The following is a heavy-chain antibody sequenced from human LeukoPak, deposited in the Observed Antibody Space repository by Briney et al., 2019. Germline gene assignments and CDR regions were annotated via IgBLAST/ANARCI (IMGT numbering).Heavy chain of an antibody. J-gene: IGHJ4*02. CDR2: IYYSGST. D-gene: IGHD5-12*01. V-gene: IGHV4-39*07. CDR1: GGSISSSSYY. CDR3: ARYHSGYDDY. Sequence: SETLSLTCTVSGGSISSSSYYWGWIRQPPGKGLEWIGSIYYSGSTYYNPSLKSQVTMSIDTSKNQFSLKLSSVTAADTALYYCARYHSGYDDYWGQGTLVTVSS.